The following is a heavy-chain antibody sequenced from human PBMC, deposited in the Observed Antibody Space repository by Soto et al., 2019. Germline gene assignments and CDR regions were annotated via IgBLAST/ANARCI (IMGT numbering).Heavy chain of an antibody. CDR3: ARDQGGEFLKGSGMDV. Sequence: QVQLQESGPGLVKPSETLSLTCTVSGYSISRYYWSWIRLSPGKGLEWIGYIYYSGATNDNPSVKSRVTRSVDRTKNQCSLKLCSVTAADTAVYYCARDQGGEFLKGSGMDVWGKGTTVTVSS. CDR2: IYYSGAT. V-gene: IGHV4-59*01. CDR1: GYSISRYY. J-gene: IGHJ6*04. D-gene: IGHD3-10*01.